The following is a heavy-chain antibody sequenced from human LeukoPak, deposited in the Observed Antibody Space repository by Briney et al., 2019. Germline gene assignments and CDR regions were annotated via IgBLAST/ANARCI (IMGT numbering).Heavy chain of an antibody. J-gene: IGHJ4*02. D-gene: IGHD3-10*01. CDR3: ARDIASGYSHGPSLPFDF. CDR1: GYTFSNYA. CDR2: ISGYNGNR. V-gene: IGHV1-18*01. Sequence: ASVKVSCKASGYTFSNYAISWVRQAPGQGLEWMGWISGYNGNRNYAQKFQGRVTMTTDTVTSTAYMELSSLRSDDAAVYYCARDIASGYSHGPSLPFDFWGQGTLVTVSS.